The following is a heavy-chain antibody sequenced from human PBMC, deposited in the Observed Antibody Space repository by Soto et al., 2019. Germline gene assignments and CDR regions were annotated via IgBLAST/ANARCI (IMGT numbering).Heavy chain of an antibody. V-gene: IGHV6-1*01. J-gene: IGHJ4*02. CDR3: ARGYSTGWYYFDY. D-gene: IGHD6-19*01. CDR2: TYYGSRWFN. CDR1: GDSVSSNIAT. Sequence: SQTLSLTCVISGDSVSSNIATWGWIRQSPSRGLEWLGRTYYGSRWFNDYAVSVKSRITINPDTSKNQFSLQLNSVSPEDTAVYYCARGYSTGWYYFDYWGQGTLVTVSS.